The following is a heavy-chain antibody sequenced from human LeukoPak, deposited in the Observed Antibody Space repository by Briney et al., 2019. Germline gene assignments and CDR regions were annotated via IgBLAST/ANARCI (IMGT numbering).Heavy chain of an antibody. D-gene: IGHD3-10*01. Sequence: SDTLSLTCTASGGSVSSGSYYWSWNRPPPGKGLECIGYIYYSGSTNYNPSLKSRVTISVDTSKNQFSLKLSSVTAADTAVYYCAFYGSGTGKSGAFDIWGQGTMVTVSS. J-gene: IGHJ3*02. V-gene: IGHV4-61*01. CDR2: IYYSGST. CDR3: AFYGSGTGKSGAFDI. CDR1: GGSVSSGSYY.